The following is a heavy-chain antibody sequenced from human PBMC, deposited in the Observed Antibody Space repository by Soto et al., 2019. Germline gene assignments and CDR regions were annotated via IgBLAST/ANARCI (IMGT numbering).Heavy chain of an antibody. V-gene: IGHV3-7*01. CDR2: IKQDGSEK. CDR3: ARDPSVVVVAATPYYYYGMDV. J-gene: IGHJ6*02. D-gene: IGHD2-15*01. CDR1: GFTFSSYW. Sequence: EVQLVESGGGLVQPGGSLRLSCAASGFTFSSYWMSWVRQAPGKGLEWVANIKQDGSEKYYVDSVKGRFTISRDNAKNSLYLQINSLRAEDTAVYYCARDPSVVVVAATPYYYYGMDVWGQGTTVTVSS.